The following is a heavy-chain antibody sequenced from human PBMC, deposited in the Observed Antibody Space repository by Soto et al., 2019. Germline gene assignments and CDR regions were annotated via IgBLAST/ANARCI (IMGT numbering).Heavy chain of an antibody. CDR3: ARGIPTVTTAPFDI. D-gene: IGHD4-17*01. V-gene: IGHV1-69*12. Sequence: QVQLVQSGAEVKKPGSSVKVSCKASGGTFSSYAISWVRQAPGQGLEWMGGIIPIFGTANYAQKFQGRVTITADESTTTAKRGLSRLSSGETAVYYWARGIPTVTTAPFDIGGKGTVVTFSS. J-gene: IGHJ3*02. CDR2: IIPIFGTA. CDR1: GGTFSSYA.